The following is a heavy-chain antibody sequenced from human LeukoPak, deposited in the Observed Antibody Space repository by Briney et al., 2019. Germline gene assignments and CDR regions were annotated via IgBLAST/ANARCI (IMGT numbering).Heavy chain of an antibody. J-gene: IGHJ4*02. V-gene: IGHV1-2*02. CDR1: GGTFTGHY. D-gene: IGHD6-25*01. CDR2: INPNSGGT. CDR3: ARRGPLDY. Sequence: ASVKVSCKASGGTFTGHYIHWVRQAPGQGLEWMGWINPNSGGTNYAQKFQGRVTVTRDTSISTAYMELSRLRFDDTAVYYCARRGPLDYWGQGTLVTVSS.